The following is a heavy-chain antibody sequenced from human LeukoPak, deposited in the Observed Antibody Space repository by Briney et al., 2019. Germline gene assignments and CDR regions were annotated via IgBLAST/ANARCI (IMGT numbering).Heavy chain of an antibody. J-gene: IGHJ4*02. CDR3: ARKSAARSGLDY. V-gene: IGHV3-74*01. CDR1: GFTFSSYA. CDR2: IKSDGSTT. Sequence: RPGGSLRLSCAASGFTFSSYAMSWVRQAPGKGLVWVSRIKSDGSTTNFADFVKGRFTISRDNAKNTLYLQMNSLRAEDTAVYYCARKSAARSGLDYWGQGTLVTVTS. D-gene: IGHD6-6*01.